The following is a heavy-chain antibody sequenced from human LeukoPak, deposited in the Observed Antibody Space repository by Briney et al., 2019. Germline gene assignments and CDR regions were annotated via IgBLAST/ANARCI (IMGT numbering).Heavy chain of an antibody. CDR2: ISYDGSNK. J-gene: IGHJ4*02. CDR3: AGYDSSGYYFGY. V-gene: IGHV3-30*03. D-gene: IGHD3-22*01. CDR1: GFTFSSYG. Sequence: PGGSLRLSCAASGFTFSSYGMHWVRQAPGEGLEWVAVISYDGSNKYYADSVKGRFTISRDNSKNTLYLQMNSLRAEDTAVYYCAGYDSSGYYFGYWGQGTLVTVSS.